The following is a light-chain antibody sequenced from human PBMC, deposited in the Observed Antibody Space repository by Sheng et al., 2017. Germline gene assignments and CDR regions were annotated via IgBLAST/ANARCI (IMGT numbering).Light chain of an antibody. V-gene: IGKV1-39*01. CDR1: QSVSPY. J-gene: IGKJ1*01. Sequence: DIQMTQSPSSLSAFVGDRVTITCRASQSVSPYLNWYQQTPGKAPKLLIYETSTLQTGVPSRFSGGGSGTDFTLTITGLQPEDFALYYCQQSYSTPVTFGLGTKVEIK. CDR3: QQSYSTPVT. CDR2: ETS.